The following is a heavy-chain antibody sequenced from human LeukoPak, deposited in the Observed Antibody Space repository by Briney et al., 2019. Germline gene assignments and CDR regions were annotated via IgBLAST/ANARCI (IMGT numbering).Heavy chain of an antibody. J-gene: IGHJ4*02. CDR3: TTDLRD. CDR2: IKRKTDGGTA. CDR1: GFTFNNAW. V-gene: IGHV3-15*01. Sequence: GGSLRLSCAASGFTFNNAWMAWVRQAPGKELEWVGRIKRKTDGGTAYYAAPVKGRFIISRDDSKNTLSLQMNSLKTEDTALYYCTTDLRDWGQGTLVTVSS.